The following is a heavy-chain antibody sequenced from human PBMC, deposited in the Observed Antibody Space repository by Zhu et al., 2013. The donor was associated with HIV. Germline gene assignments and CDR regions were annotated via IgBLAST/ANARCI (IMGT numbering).Heavy chain of an antibody. Sequence: QVQLVQSGAEVKKPGSSVKVSCKASGGTFSSYAISWVRQAPGQGLEWMGGIIPIFGTANYAQKFQGRVTITADESTSTAYMELSSLRSEDTAVYYCARGRGYYDFWSGYPARVGEPFDYVGPGNPGHRLL. V-gene: IGHV1-69*01. CDR3: ARGRGYYDFWSGYPARVGEPFDY. CDR2: IIPIFGTA. J-gene: IGHJ4*02. CDR1: GGTFSSYA. D-gene: IGHD3-3*01.